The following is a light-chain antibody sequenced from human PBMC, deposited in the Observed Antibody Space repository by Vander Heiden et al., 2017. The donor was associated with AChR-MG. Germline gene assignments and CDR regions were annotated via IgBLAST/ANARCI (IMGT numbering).Light chain of an antibody. J-gene: IGKJ4*01. CDR2: AAS. Sequence: DFQMTQASSSLSASVGDSVTITCRASQTVTTKLNWYQQKPGKAPELLIYAASKLQSGVPSRFSGRGSGTDFSLTINSLQPEDSATYYCQQAYGPSTFGGGTKVEIK. CDR3: QQAYGPST. V-gene: IGKV1-39*01. CDR1: QTVTTK.